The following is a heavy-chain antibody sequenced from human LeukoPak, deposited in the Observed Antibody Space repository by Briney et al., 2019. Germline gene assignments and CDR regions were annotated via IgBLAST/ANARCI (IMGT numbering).Heavy chain of an antibody. J-gene: IGHJ4*02. CDR2: ISGSGGSI. Sequence: GGTLRLSCAASGFTFSSYGMSWVRQAPGKGLEWASAISGSGGSIYYADSVKGRFTISRDNAKNSLYLQMNSLRAEDTAVYYCARDRILGATPIDYWGQGTLVTVSS. CDR1: GFTFSSYG. CDR3: ARDRILGATPIDY. V-gene: IGHV3-21*01. D-gene: IGHD1-26*01.